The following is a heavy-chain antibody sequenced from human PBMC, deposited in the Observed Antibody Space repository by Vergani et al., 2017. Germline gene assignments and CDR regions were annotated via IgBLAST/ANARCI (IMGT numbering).Heavy chain of an antibody. J-gene: IGHJ5*02. V-gene: IGHV4-61*02. D-gene: IGHD3-22*01. Sequence: QVQLQESGPGLVKPSQTLSLTCTVSGGSISSGSYYWSWIRQPAGKGLEWIGRIYTSGSTNYNPSLKSRVTISVDTSKNQFSLKLSSVTAADTAVYYCARDASSGYYYTLRGWFDPWGQGTLVTVS. CDR3: ARDASSGYYYTLRGWFDP. CDR1: GGSISSGSYY. CDR2: IYTSGST.